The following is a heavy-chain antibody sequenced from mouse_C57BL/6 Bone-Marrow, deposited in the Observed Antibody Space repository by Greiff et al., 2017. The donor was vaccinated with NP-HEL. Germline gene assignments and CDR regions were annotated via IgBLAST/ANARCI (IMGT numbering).Heavy chain of an antibody. J-gene: IGHJ4*01. CDR2: ISNGGGST. Sequence: DVQLVESGGGLVQPGGSLKLSCAASGFTFSDYYMYWVRQTPEKRLEWVAYISNGGGSTYYPDTVKGRFTISRDNAKNTLYLQMSRLKSEDTAMYYCARLLPIAMDYWGQGTSVTVSS. V-gene: IGHV5-12*01. CDR1: GFTFSDYY. CDR3: ARLLPIAMDY. D-gene: IGHD5-5*01.